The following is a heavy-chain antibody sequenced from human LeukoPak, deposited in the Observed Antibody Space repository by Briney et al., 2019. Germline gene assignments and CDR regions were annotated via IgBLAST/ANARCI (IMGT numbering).Heavy chain of an antibody. CDR1: GGSISSGSYY. CDR2: IYTSGST. J-gene: IGHJ4*02. V-gene: IGHV4-61*02. Sequence: SETLSLTCTVSGGSISSGSYYWSWIRQPAGKGLEWIGRIYTSGSTNYNPSLKSRVTISVDRSKNQFSLKLSSVTAADTAVYYCASAKNYGDLGGQFDYWGQGTLVTVSS. D-gene: IGHD4-17*01. CDR3: ASAKNYGDLGGQFDY.